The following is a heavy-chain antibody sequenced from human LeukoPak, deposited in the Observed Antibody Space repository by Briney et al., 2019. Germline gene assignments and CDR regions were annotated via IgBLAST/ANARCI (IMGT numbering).Heavy chain of an antibody. Sequence: GGSLRLSCAASGFTFSDYWMHWVRQAPGKGLEWVSRIIGDGSTTIYADSVTGRFTISRDNAKNTMYLQMNSLRVEDTAVYYCTRRVSATRWFDPWGQGTLVTVSS. D-gene: IGHD2-15*01. V-gene: IGHV3-74*01. CDR1: GFTFSDYW. J-gene: IGHJ5*02. CDR3: TRRVSATRWFDP. CDR2: IIGDGSTT.